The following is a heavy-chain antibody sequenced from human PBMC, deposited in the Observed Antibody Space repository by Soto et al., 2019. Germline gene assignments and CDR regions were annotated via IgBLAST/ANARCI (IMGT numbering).Heavy chain of an antibody. CDR2: INHSGSN. D-gene: IGHD3-22*01. J-gene: IGHJ4*02. CDR1: GGSFSGYD. CDR3: ASHYYDSSGYYYNYDY. Sequence: ETLSLPCAGYGGSFSGYDWSWIRQPPGKGREWIGEINHSGSNNYHPSLKSRVTISVDTSKNQFSMKLSSVTAADTAVYYCASHYYDSSGYYYNYDYWGQG. V-gene: IGHV4-34*01.